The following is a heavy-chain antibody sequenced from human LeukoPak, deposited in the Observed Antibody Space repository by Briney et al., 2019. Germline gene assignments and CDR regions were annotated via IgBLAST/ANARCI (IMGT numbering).Heavy chain of an antibody. Sequence: GGSLTLSCAASGFTFSSYAMSWVRQAPGKGLEWVSAISGSGGSTYYADSVKGRFTISRDNSKNTLYLQMNSLRAEDTAVYYCAKDGYYDSSGGNFDYWGQGTLVTVSS. D-gene: IGHD3-22*01. CDR1: GFTFSSYA. CDR2: ISGSGGST. J-gene: IGHJ4*02. CDR3: AKDGYYDSSGGNFDY. V-gene: IGHV3-23*01.